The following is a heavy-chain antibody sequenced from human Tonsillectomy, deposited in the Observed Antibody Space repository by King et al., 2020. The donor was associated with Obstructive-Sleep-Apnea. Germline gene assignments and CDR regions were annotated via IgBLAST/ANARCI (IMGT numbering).Heavy chain of an antibody. V-gene: IGHV5-51*01. CDR1: GYSFTSYW. CDR3: ARRGGIVGATDYYGMDV. D-gene: IGHD1-26*01. J-gene: IGHJ6*02. Sequence: QLVQSGAEVKKPGESLKISCKGSGYSFTSYWIGWVRQMPGKGLEWMGIIYPGDSDTRYSPSFQGQVTISADKSISTAYLQWSSRKASETAMYYCARRGGIVGATDYYGMDVWGQGTTVTVSS. CDR2: IYPGDSDT.